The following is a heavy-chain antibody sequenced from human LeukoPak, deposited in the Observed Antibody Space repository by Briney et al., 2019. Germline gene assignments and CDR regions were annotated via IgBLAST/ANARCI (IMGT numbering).Heavy chain of an antibody. V-gene: IGHV1-18*01. CDR3: ARGYYYDSSGYYLSFVGYYGMDV. CDR2: ISAYNGNT. CDR1: GYTFTSCG. Sequence: AASVKASCKASGYTFTSCGISWVRQAPGQGLEWMGWISAYNGNTNYAQKLQGRVTMTTDTSTSTAYMELSSLRSEDTAVYYCARGYYYDSSGYYLSFVGYYGMDVWGQGTTVTVSS. J-gene: IGHJ6*02. D-gene: IGHD3-22*01.